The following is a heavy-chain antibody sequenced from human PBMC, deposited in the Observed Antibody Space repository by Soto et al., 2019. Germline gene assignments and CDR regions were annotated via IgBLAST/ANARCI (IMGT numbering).Heavy chain of an antibody. D-gene: IGHD1-1*01. J-gene: IGHJ5*02. V-gene: IGHV3-30-3*01. CDR3: AKDWELEPNWFDP. Sequence: PGGSLRLSCEASAFTFSSDAMHWVRQAPGKGLEWVAVISYHGDNKYYADSVKGRFTISRDNSKNTLYLEMNSLRTDDTAMYYCAKDWELEPNWFDPWGQGTLFTVSS. CDR1: AFTFSSDA. CDR2: ISYHGDNK.